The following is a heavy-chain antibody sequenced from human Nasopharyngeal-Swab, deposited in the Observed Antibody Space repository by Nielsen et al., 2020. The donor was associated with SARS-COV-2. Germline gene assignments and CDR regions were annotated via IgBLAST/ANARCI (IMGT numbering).Heavy chain of an antibody. D-gene: IGHD6-13*01. CDR2: INHSGST. CDR3: ARSIAAAGTSSGYYGMDV. V-gene: IGHV4-34*01. J-gene: IGHJ6*02. Sequence: WIRQPPGKGLEWIGEINHSGSTSYNPSLKSRVTISVGTSKNQFSLKLSSVTAADTAVYYCARSIAAAGTSSGYYGMDVWGQGTTVTVSS.